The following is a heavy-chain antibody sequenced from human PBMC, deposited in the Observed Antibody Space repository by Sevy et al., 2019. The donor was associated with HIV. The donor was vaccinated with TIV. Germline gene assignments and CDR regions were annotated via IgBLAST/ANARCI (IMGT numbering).Heavy chain of an antibody. Sequence: GGSLRLSCEASGFTFTKYWINWVRQVPGKGLVWISRINSDGSVTNYADSVRGHFTVSRDNAKSTVYLQMNSLRAEDTGLYYCGRVIREEYGANHFDYVDYAVDVWGQGTTVTVSS. CDR1: GFTFTKYW. CDR2: INSDGSVT. CDR3: GRVIREEYGANHFDYVDYAVDV. J-gene: IGHJ6*02. D-gene: IGHD2-2*01. V-gene: IGHV3-74*01.